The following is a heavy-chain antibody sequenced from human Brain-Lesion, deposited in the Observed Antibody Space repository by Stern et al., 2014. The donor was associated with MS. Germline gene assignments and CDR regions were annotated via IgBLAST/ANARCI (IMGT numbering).Heavy chain of an antibody. CDR1: GFSVSNNY. V-gene: IGHV3-53*01. CDR2: IYSGGGT. CDR3: ARDRTCTGGSCYGT. J-gene: IGHJ5*02. Sequence: VQLVESGGKLIQPGEPLRISCAASGFSVSNNYMTWVRQAPGPGLDWVWLIYSGGGTYYADSVKGRFTISRDNSKNTLYLQMNNLRAEDTAVYYCARDRTCTGGSCYGTWGQGTLVTVSS. D-gene: IGHD2-15*01.